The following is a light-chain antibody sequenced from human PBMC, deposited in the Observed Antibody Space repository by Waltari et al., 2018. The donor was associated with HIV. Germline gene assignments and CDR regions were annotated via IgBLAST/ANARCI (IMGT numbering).Light chain of an antibody. CDR3: QQSGNSPLT. CDR2: GAS. V-gene: IGKV3-20*01. Sequence: EIVLTQSPGTLSLSPGERAPISCRASQSVCSSYLAWYQQKPGQAPRLLIYGASSRATGIPDRFSGSGSGTDFTLTISRLEPEDFAVYYCQQSGNSPLTFGGGTKVEI. CDR1: QSVCSSY. J-gene: IGKJ4*01.